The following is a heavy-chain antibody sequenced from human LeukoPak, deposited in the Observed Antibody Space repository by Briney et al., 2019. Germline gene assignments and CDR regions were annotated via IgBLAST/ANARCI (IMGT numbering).Heavy chain of an antibody. CDR1: AFTVSSNY. CDR2: IFSGGGT. V-gene: IGHV3-53*01. D-gene: IGHD6-13*01. Sequence: YPGGSLRLSCAASAFTVSSNYMSWVRQAPGKGLEWVSVIFSGGGTYYADSVKGRFTISRDNSKNMLYLQMNSMRAEDTAVYYCARGPYISSRTQYYFDYWGQGTLVTVSS. CDR3: ARGPYISSRTQYYFDY. J-gene: IGHJ4*02.